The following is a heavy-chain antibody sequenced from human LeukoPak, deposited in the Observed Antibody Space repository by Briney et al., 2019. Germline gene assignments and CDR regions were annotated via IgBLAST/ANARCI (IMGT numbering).Heavy chain of an antibody. D-gene: IGHD3-22*01. Sequence: SETLSLTCTVSGGSISSSSYYWGWIRQPPGKGLEWIGEINHSGSTNYNPSLKSRVTISVDTSKNQFSLKLSSVTAADTAVYYCARDYYDSSGYVDYWGQGTLVTVSS. V-gene: IGHV4-39*07. CDR1: GGSISSSSYY. CDR2: INHSGST. J-gene: IGHJ4*02. CDR3: ARDYYDSSGYVDY.